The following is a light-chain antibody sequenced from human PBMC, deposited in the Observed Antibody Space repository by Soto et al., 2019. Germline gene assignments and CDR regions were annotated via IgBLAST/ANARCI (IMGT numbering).Light chain of an antibody. V-gene: IGLV1-40*01. J-gene: IGLJ1*01. CDR3: QSYDSSLSAYV. Sequence: QSVLTQPPSVSGAPGQRVTISCTGSNSNIGAGYDVHWYQQFPGAAPKLLIYTENHRPSWVPDRFSVSKSGTSASLAITGLQAEDDADYYCQSYDSSLSAYVFGTGTKLTVL. CDR1: NSNIGAGYD. CDR2: TEN.